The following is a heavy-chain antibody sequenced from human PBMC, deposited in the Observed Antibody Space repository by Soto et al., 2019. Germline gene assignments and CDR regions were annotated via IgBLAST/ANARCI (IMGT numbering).Heavy chain of an antibody. D-gene: IGHD3-10*01. CDR3: AREGGFNIKDDYYYSGFGV. CDR1: GFAFRTYG. CDR2: ISYAGVNK. J-gene: IGHJ6*02. V-gene: IGHV3-30*19. Sequence: QVHLVESGGGVVQPWRSLRLSCAATGFAFRTYGMHWVRRTPGKGLEWLSVISYAGVNKNHADSLQGRFTISRDNSKSTLGPEVESLRVADTAVYYGAREGGFNIKDDYYYSGFGVCCPGTPVTVS.